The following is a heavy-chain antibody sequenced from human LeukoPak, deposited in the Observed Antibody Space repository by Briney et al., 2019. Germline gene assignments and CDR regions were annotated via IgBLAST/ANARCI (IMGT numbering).Heavy chain of an antibody. D-gene: IGHD3-10*01. CDR3: TLPWGSGSYYDY. Sequence: GGSLRLSCAASGLAFSNAWMSWVRQAPGKGLEWLGRIESKTDGGTVEHAAPVKGRFTISRDDSKNTLYLQMNSLKTEDTAVYYCTLPWGSGSYYDYWGQGTLVTVSS. J-gene: IGHJ4*02. CDR1: GLAFSNAW. CDR2: IESKTDGGTV. V-gene: IGHV3-15*04.